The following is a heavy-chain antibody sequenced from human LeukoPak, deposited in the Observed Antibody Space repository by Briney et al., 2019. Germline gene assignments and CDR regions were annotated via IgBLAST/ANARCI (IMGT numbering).Heavy chain of an antibody. J-gene: IGHJ4*02. CDR3: AKNGLQDSSGWYCGY. Sequence: GGSLRLSCAASGFTFSSYAMSWVRQAPGKRLEWVSAISGSGGSTCYADSVKGRFTISRDNSRNTLYLQMNSLIAEDTAVYYCAKNGLQDSSGWYCGYWGQGTLVTVCS. CDR2: ISGSGGST. V-gene: IGHV3-23*01. CDR1: GFTFSSYA. D-gene: IGHD6-19*01.